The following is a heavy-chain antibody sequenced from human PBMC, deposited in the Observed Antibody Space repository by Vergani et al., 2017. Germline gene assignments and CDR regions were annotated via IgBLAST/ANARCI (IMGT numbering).Heavy chain of an antibody. CDR1: GASIRSSNYY. V-gene: IGHV4-39*01. J-gene: IGHJ5*02. CDR2: IYYSGST. CDR3: VRHSTVKWLVKLGWIDP. D-gene: IGHD6-19*01. Sequence: QLQLQESGPGLVKPSATLSLTCSVPGASIRSSNYYWGWIRQPPGKGLEWIASIYYSGSTYYNPSLKSRVTISVDTSKNQFSLKLSSVTAADTAVYCCVRHSTVKWLVKLGWIDPWGQGILVTVSS.